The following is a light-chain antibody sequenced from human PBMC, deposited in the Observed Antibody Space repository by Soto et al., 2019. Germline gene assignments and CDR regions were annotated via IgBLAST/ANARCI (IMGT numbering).Light chain of an antibody. CDR3: QQRSNWPLT. V-gene: IGKV3-11*01. CDR2: DAF. Sequence: EIVLTQSPATRSLSQGERATLSCRASQSVSSYLAWYQRKPGQAPRLLIYDAFNRATGIPARFSGSGSGTDFTLTISSLEPEEVAVYYCQQRSNWPLTFGGGTKVDIK. J-gene: IGKJ4*01. CDR1: QSVSSY.